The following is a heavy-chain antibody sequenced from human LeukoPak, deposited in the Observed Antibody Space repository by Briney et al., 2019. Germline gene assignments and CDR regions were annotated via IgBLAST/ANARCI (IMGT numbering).Heavy chain of an antibody. D-gene: IGHD4-17*01. CDR2: IYHSGIT. V-gene: IGHV4-38-2*02. CDR3: ARHTYGEADY. CDR1: GFSISSGYY. Sequence: SETLSLTCTVSGFSISSGYYWGWIRQPPGKGLEWIGSIYHSGITYYNPSLKSRVTVSVDTSKNQFSLKLSSVTAADTAVYYCARHTYGEADYWGQGTLVTVSS. J-gene: IGHJ4*02.